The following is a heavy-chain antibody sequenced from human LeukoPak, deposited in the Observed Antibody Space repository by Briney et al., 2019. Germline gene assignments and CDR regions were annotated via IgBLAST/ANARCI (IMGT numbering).Heavy chain of an antibody. CDR2: ISSSSSYI. D-gene: IGHD3-22*01. CDR1: STXXXXS. Sequence: STXXXXSMDWVRQAPGKGLEGVSSISSSSSYIYYADSVKGRFTISRDNAKNSLYLQMNSLRAEDTAVYYCAGYYDSSGYYYERSLGAFDIWGQGTMVTVSS. V-gene: IGHV3-21*01. CDR3: AGYYDSSGYYYERSLGAFDI. J-gene: IGHJ3*02.